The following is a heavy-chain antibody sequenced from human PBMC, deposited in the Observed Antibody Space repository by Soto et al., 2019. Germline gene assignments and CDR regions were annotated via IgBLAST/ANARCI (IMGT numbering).Heavy chain of an antibody. J-gene: IGHJ4*02. V-gene: IGHV1-69*01. CDR3: ATNLGGSIAAAEFRFDY. D-gene: IGHD6-13*01. CDR2: IIPIFGTA. CDR1: GGTFSSYA. Sequence: QVQLVQSGAEVKKPGSSVKVSCKASGGTFSSYAISWVRQAPGQGLEWMGGIIPIFGTANYAQKFQGRVTITADESTSTAYMELSSLRSEDTAVYYCATNLGGSIAAAEFRFDYWGQGTLVTVSS.